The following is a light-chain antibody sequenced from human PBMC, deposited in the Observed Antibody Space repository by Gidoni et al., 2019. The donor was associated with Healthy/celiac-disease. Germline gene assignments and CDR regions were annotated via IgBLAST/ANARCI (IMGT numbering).Light chain of an antibody. CDR1: QSVLYSSNNKNY. CDR3: QQYYSTPFT. J-gene: IGKJ3*01. CDR2: WAS. Sequence: DIVMTQSPDSLAVSLGERATINCKSSQSVLYSSNNKNYLAWYQQKPGQPPKLLIYWASTREAGVPDRFSGSGSGTDFTLTISSLQAEDVAVYYCQQYYSTPFTFGPETKVEI. V-gene: IGKV4-1*01.